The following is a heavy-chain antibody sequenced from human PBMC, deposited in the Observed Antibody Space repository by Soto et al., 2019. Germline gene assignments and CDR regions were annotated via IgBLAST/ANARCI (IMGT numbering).Heavy chain of an antibody. CDR3: ARELYSCGGDCPYYMDY. Sequence: QAQLVQSGAEVKKPGASVRVSCKTSGYPFTDYFIHWVRQAPGQGLEWMGIISLYHHSTSYAQKFQGRLTVTADTSTTTVYMDLISLTSEDSAVYWCARELYSCGGDCPYYMDYWGQGTLVTVSS. D-gene: IGHD2-21*02. CDR1: GYPFTDYF. J-gene: IGHJ4*02. V-gene: IGHV1-46*01. CDR2: ISLYHHST.